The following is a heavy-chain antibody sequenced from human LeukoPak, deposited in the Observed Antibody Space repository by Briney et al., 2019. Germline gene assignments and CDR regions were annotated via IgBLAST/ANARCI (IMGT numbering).Heavy chain of an antibody. Sequence: SVKVSCKASGGTFSSYAISWVRQAPGQGLEWMGGIIPIFGTANYAQKFQGRVTITADKSTSTAYMELSSLRSEDTAAYYCARGGVIYGSGSSPIDYWGQGTLVTVSS. V-gene: IGHV1-69*06. CDR2: IIPIFGTA. CDR3: ARGGVIYGSGSSPIDY. CDR1: GGTFSSYA. J-gene: IGHJ4*02. D-gene: IGHD3-10*01.